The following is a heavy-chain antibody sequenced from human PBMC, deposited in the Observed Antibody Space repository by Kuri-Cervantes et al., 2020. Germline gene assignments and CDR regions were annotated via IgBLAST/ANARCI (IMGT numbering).Heavy chain of an antibody. CDR3: ARGLTVIHGGGDY. Sequence: SLKISCAASGFSFNDYAMQWVRQRPGRGLEWVSGISWSGATVGYADSVKGRFTISRDNAKKSLYLQMNSLRAEDTAVYYCARGLTVIHGGGDYWGQGTLVTVSS. CDR1: GFSFNDYA. J-gene: IGHJ4*02. V-gene: IGHV3-9*01. CDR2: ISWSGATV. D-gene: IGHD3-16*01.